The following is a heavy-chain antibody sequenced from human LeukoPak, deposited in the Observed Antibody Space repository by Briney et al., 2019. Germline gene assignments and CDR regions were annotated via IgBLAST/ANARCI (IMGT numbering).Heavy chain of an antibody. CDR2: IYYSGST. CDR1: GRSISSYY. D-gene: IGHD6-13*01. Sequence: SETLSLTCTVSGRSISSYYWSWIRQPPGKGLEWIGYIYYSGSTNYNPSLKSRVTISVDTSKNQFSLKLSSVTAADTAVYYCASSSWNQKTDAFDIWGQGTMVTVSS. V-gene: IGHV4-59*08. CDR3: ASSSWNQKTDAFDI. J-gene: IGHJ3*02.